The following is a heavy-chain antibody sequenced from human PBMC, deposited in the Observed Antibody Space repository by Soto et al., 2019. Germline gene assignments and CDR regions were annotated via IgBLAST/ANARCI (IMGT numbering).Heavy chain of an antibody. D-gene: IGHD5-18*01. CDR3: ARDYTAMGILDY. CDR1: GGSISSYY. V-gene: IGHV4-4*07. Sequence: SETLSLTCTVSGGSISSYYWSLIRQPAGKGLEWIGRIYTSGSTNYNPSLKSRVTMSVDTSKNKFSLKLSSVTAADTAVYYCARDYTAMGILDYWAQGTFVTVSS. CDR2: IYTSGST. J-gene: IGHJ4*02.